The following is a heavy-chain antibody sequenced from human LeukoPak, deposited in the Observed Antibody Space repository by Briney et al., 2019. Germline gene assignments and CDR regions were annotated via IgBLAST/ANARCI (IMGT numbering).Heavy chain of an antibody. CDR2: ISSSSSTI. CDR3: ARTGMVTKKGSRYYYIDV. V-gene: IGHV3-48*01. CDR1: GFTFSSYS. Sequence: GGSLRLSCAASGFTFSSYSMNWVRQAPEKGLEWVSYISSSSSTIYYADSVKGRFTISRDNAKNSLYLQMNSLRAEDAAVYYCARTGMVTKKGSRYYYIDVWGKGTTVTVSS. D-gene: IGHD5-18*01. J-gene: IGHJ6*03.